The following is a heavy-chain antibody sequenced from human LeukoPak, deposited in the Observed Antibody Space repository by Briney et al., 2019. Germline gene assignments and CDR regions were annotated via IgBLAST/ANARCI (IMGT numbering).Heavy chain of an antibody. Sequence: PSETLSLTCTVSGYSISSGYYWGWTRQPPGKGLEWIGRIYHSGRSYYNPSLKSRVTISVDTSKNQFSLKLSAVTAADTAVYYCARAYDVDAFDIWGQGTMVTVSS. CDR2: IYHSGRS. D-gene: IGHD1-1*01. CDR1: GYSISSGYY. J-gene: IGHJ3*02. CDR3: ARAYDVDAFDI. V-gene: IGHV4-38-2*02.